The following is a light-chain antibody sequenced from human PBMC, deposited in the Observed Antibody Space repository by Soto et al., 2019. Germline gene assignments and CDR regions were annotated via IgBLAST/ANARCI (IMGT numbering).Light chain of an antibody. CDR2: DAS. J-gene: IGKJ2*01. V-gene: IGKV3-15*01. Sequence: EIVMTQSPATLSVSPGERAILSCRASQSVRTNLAWYQQKLGQPPRLLIYDASTRATGIPARISGSGSGTEFALTISSLQSEDFAVYYCQQYNNWPPGYTFGQGTKLESK. CDR1: QSVRTN. CDR3: QQYNNWPPGYT.